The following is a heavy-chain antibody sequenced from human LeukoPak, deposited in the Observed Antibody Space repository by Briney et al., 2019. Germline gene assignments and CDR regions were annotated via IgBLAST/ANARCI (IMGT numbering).Heavy chain of an antibody. J-gene: IGHJ6*02. D-gene: IGHD3-3*01. CDR1: GFTFSSYS. CDR3: ARAIFGVVIRDYYYGMDV. Sequence: GGSLRLSCAASGFTFSSYSMNWVRQAPGKGLEWVSSISSSSSYIYYADSVKGRFTISRDNAKNSLYLQMNSLRAEDTAVYYCARAIFGVVIRDYYYGMDVWGQGTTVTVSS. CDR2: ISSSSSYI. V-gene: IGHV3-21*01.